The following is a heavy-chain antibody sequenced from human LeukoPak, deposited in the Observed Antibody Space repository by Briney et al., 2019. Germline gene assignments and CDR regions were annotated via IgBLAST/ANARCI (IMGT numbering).Heavy chain of an antibody. Sequence: SETLSLTCAVYGGSFSGYYWSWIRQPPGKGLEWIGEINHSGSTNYNPSLKSRVTISVDTSKNQFSLKLSSVTAADTAVYYCARRPPTKVAGSLDYWGQGTLVTVSS. V-gene: IGHV4-34*01. CDR2: INHSGST. CDR1: GGSFSGYY. D-gene: IGHD6-19*01. CDR3: ARRPPTKVAGSLDY. J-gene: IGHJ4*02.